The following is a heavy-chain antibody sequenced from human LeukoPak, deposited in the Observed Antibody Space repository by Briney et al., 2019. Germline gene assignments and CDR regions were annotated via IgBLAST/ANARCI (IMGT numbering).Heavy chain of an antibody. J-gene: IGHJ5*02. D-gene: IGHD2-2*01. CDR1: GYTFTSYD. Sequence: GASVKVSCKASGYTFTSYDINWVRQATGQGLEWMGWMNPNSGNTGYAQKFQGRVTMTRNTSISTAYMELSSLRSEDTAVYYCAREDNVYQLLLLGENWFDPWGQGTLVTVSS. CDR2: MNPNSGNT. V-gene: IGHV1-8*01. CDR3: AREDNVYQLLLLGENWFDP.